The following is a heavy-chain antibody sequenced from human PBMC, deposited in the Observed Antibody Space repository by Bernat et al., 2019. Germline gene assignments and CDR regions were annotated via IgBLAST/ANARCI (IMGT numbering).Heavy chain of an antibody. Sequence: QVQLVQSGAEVKKPGASVKVSCKASGYTFTGYYMHWVRQAPGQGLEWMGWINPNSGGTNYAQKFQGWVTMTRDTSISTAYMELSRLRSEDTAVYYCARGSSGVVIIGYFDYWGQGTLVTVSS. D-gene: IGHD3-3*01. CDR2: INPNSGGT. CDR1: GYTFTGYY. J-gene: IGHJ4*02. CDR3: ARGSSGVVIIGYFDY. V-gene: IGHV1-2*04.